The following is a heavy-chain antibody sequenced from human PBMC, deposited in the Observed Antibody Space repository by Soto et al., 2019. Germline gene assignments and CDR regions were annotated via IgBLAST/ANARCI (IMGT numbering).Heavy chain of an antibody. Sequence: WASVKVSCKVSGYTLTELSMHWVRQAPGKGLEWMGGFDPEDGETIYAQKFQGRVTMTEDTSTDTAYMELSSLRSEDTAVYYCATVRIAVAGGYNWFDPWGQGTLVTVSS. CDR1: GYTLTELS. CDR2: FDPEDGET. CDR3: ATVRIAVAGGYNWFDP. D-gene: IGHD6-19*01. J-gene: IGHJ5*02. V-gene: IGHV1-24*01.